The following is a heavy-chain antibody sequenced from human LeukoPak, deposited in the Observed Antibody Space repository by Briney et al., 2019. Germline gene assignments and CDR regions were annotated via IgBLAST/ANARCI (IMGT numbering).Heavy chain of an antibody. D-gene: IGHD2-2*01. J-gene: IGHJ4*02. CDR3: AKGATDIVVVPADYFDY. CDR2: ISWNSGSI. CDR1: GFTFDDYA. V-gene: IGHV3-9*03. Sequence: PGRSLRLSCAASGFTFDDYAMHWVRQATGEGLEWVSGISWNSGSIGCADSVKGRFTISRDNAKNSLYLQMNSLRAEDMALYYCAKGATDIVVVPADYFDYWGQGTLVTVSS.